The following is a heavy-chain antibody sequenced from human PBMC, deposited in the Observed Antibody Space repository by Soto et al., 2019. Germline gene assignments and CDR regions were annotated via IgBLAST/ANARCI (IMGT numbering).Heavy chain of an antibody. Sequence: ESGGGVVQPGRSLRLSCAASGFTFSHYGMHWVRQAPGKGLEWVALTSYDGSNKYYADSVKGRFTISRDNSKNTLYLQVNSLRVEDTAMYYCARDREEMARSWPGYWGQGTLVTVSS. CDR1: GFTFSHYG. D-gene: IGHD1-26*01. J-gene: IGHJ4*02. CDR3: ARDREEMARSWPGY. V-gene: IGHV3-30*03. CDR2: TSYDGSNK.